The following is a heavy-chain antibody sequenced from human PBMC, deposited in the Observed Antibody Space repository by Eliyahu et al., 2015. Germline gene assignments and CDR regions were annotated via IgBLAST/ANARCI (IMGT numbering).Heavy chain of an antibody. V-gene: IGHV3-21*01. CDR3: AVNMVQGGPDAFDI. D-gene: IGHD3-10*01. CDR2: ISSSSSYI. Sequence: EVQLVESGGGLVKPGGSLRLSCAASXFXFSSYSMNWVRQAPGKGLEWVSSISSSSSYIYYADSVKGRFTISRDNAKNSLYLQMNSLRAEDTAVYYCAVNMVQGGPDAFDIWGQGTMVTVSS. J-gene: IGHJ3*02. CDR1: XFXFSSYS.